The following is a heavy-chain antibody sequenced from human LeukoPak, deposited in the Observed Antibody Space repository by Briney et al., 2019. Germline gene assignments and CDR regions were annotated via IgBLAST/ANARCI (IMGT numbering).Heavy chain of an antibody. CDR1: GFTFSSYS. Sequence: PGGSLRLSCAASGFTFSSYSMNWVRQAPGMGLEWVSSISSSSSYIYYADSVKGRFTISRDNAKNSLYLQMNSLRAEDTAVYYCARDDCSGGSCYYFDYWGQGTLVAVSS. J-gene: IGHJ4*02. V-gene: IGHV3-21*01. CDR2: ISSSSSYI. D-gene: IGHD2-15*01. CDR3: ARDDCSGGSCYYFDY.